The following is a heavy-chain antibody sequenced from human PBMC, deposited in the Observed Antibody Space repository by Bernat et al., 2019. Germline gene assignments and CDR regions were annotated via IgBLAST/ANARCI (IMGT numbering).Heavy chain of an antibody. D-gene: IGHD1-14*01. Sequence: EMQLVESGGGLIQPGGSLRLSCAASGFTVSSNYAMNWVRQAPGKGLEWVSRIAGSGGRTEYADSVKGRFTISRDNSKSTLCLQMNSLRADDTAVYYCAKDYNNGRSEFDRWGQGTLVTVSS. J-gene: IGHJ4*02. V-gene: IGHV3-23*04. CDR1: GFTVSSNYA. CDR3: AKDYNNGRSEFDR. CDR2: IAGSGGRT.